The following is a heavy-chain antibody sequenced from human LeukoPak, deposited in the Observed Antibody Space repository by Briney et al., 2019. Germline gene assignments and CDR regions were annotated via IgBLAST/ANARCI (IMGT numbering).Heavy chain of an antibody. J-gene: IGHJ5*02. Sequence: ASVKVSCKASGYTFTSYYMHWVRQAPGQGLEWMGWISAYNGNTNYAQKLQGRVTMTTDTSTSTAYMELRSLRSDDTAVYYCARAYYDSSESWFDPWGQGTLVTVSS. CDR1: GYTFTSYY. V-gene: IGHV1-18*04. CDR3: ARAYYDSSESWFDP. D-gene: IGHD3-22*01. CDR2: ISAYNGNT.